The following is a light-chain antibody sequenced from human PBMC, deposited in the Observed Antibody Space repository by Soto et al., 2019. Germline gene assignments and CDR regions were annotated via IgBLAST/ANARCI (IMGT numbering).Light chain of an antibody. Sequence: IQMTQSPLSLSASVGDRVIITCRASRGIGYDLGCYQQKPGKAPKLLIFAASTLHSGVPSRFSGSGSGTVFTLNTSSLHTEDFATYFSLQHHNHPRTFGQGT. CDR1: RGIGYD. J-gene: IGKJ1*01. CDR2: AAS. V-gene: IGKV1-6*01. CDR3: LQHHNHPRT.